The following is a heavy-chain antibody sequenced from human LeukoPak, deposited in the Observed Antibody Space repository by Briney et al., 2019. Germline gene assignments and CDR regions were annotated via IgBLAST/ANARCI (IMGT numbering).Heavy chain of an antibody. CDR1: GFTLSSYG. J-gene: IGHJ4*02. V-gene: IGHV3-30*02. CDR2: IRYDGSNK. D-gene: IGHD2-15*01. Sequence: GGSLRLSCAASGFTLSSYGMHWVRQAPVKGLEWVAFIRYDGSNKYYADSVKGRFTISRDNSKNTLYLQMNSLRAEDTAVYYCAKDLDIVVVVAATRGLGDYWGQGTLVTVSS. CDR3: AKDLDIVVVVAATRGLGDY.